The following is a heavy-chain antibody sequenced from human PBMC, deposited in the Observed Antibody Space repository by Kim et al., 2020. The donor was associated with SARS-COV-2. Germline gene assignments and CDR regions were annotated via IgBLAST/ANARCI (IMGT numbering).Heavy chain of an antibody. V-gene: IGHV3-23*01. CDR3: AFGDSLGY. D-gene: IGHD3-10*01. J-gene: IGHJ4*02. CDR2: ISGNGGTI. Sequence: GGSLRLSCGASGFTFNTYAMSWVRQAPGQGPEWVAVISGNGGTIHYADSVKGRFTISRDNSKNMLSLQMNSLRVEDTAVYHCAFGDSLGYWGQGTLVTVS. CDR1: GFTFNTYA.